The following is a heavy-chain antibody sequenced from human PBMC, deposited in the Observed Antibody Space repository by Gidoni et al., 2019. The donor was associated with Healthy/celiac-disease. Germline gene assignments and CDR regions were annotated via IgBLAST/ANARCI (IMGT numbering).Heavy chain of an antibody. D-gene: IGHD3-3*01. Sequence: QVQLVESGGGVVQPGRSLRPSCAAPAFTFSTYGMHWVRQAPGKGLEWVAVISYDGSNKYYADSVKGRFTISRDNSKNTLYLQMNSLGAEDTAVYYCAKDRDDFWSGPHGMDVWGQGTTVTVSS. J-gene: IGHJ6*02. CDR1: AFTFSTYG. CDR3: AKDRDDFWSGPHGMDV. V-gene: IGHV3-30*18. CDR2: ISYDGSNK.